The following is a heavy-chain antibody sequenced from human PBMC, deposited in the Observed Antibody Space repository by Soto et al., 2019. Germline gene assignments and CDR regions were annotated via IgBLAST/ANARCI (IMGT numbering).Heavy chain of an antibody. J-gene: IGHJ2*01. CDR2: IGTAGDT. D-gene: IGHD3-10*01. CDR1: GFTFSSYD. CDR3: ARGSGFYWYFDL. Sequence: EVQLVESGGGLVQPGGSLRLSCAASGFTFSSYDMHWVRQATGKGLEWVSAIGTAGDTYYPGSVKGRFTISRENANNSLYLQMNSLRAGDTAVYYCARGSGFYWYFDLWGRGTLVTVSS. V-gene: IGHV3-13*04.